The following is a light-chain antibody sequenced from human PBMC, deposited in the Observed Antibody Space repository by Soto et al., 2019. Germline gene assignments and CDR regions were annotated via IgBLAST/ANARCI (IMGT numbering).Light chain of an antibody. Sequence: DIQLTQSPSFLSASVEDRVTISCRASYDISSSLAWYQQEPGKPPKLLIYDSSTLQTGGPSIFTGSGSGRKFTLTISGLQFGDFATYFCQQLSHYPYTFGQGTKLEI. CDR3: QQLSHYPYT. J-gene: IGKJ2*01. CDR2: DSS. CDR1: YDISSS. V-gene: IGKV1-9*01.